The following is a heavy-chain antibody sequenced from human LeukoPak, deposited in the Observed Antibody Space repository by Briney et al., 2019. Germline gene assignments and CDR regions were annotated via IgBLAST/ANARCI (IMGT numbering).Heavy chain of an antibody. Sequence: GGSLRLSCAASGFTFSSYGMHWVRQAPGKGLEWVSYISSSSTIYYADSVKGRFTISRDNAKNTLYLQMNSLRAEDTAVYYCARVNDFGDYFDYWGQGTLVTVSS. D-gene: IGHD3-3*01. CDR2: ISSSSTI. V-gene: IGHV3-48*04. CDR1: GFTFSSYG. CDR3: ARVNDFGDYFDY. J-gene: IGHJ4*02.